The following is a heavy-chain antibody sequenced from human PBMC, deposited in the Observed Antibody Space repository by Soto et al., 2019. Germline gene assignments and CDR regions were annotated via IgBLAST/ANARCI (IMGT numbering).Heavy chain of an antibody. CDR3: AKRGSGSYFDY. CDR2: ISGSGGST. Sequence: EVQLLESGGGLVQPGGSLRLSCAASGFTFSSYAMNWVRQAPGKGLEWVSVISGSGGSTYYADSVKGRFSISRDSCKNTLYLQMNSLRAEDTAVYYCAKRGSGSYFDYWGQGTLVTVSS. CDR1: GFTFSSYA. V-gene: IGHV3-23*01. J-gene: IGHJ4*02. D-gene: IGHD1-26*01.